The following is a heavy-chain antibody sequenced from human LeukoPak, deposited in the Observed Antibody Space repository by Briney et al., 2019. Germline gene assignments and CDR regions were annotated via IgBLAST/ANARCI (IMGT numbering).Heavy chain of an antibody. Sequence: PGGSLRLSCAASGFTFSSYSMNWVRQAPGKGLEWVSYIDGHSGIIYYADSVQGRFTISRDNAKYSVFLQMNGLRVDDTAVYYCARTYDFGRGPPGDAFDNWGQGTLVTVSS. V-gene: IGHV3-48*01. J-gene: IGHJ3*02. CDR1: GFTFSSYS. D-gene: IGHD3-3*01. CDR3: ARTYDFGRGPPGDAFDN. CDR2: IDGHSGII.